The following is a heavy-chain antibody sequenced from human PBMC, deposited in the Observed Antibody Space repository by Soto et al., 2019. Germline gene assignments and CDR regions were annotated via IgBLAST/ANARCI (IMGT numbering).Heavy chain of an antibody. CDR2: ISNDGTKK. V-gene: IGHV3-30-3*01. CDR3: AKDIGGYSSGYYRAPEYYGMDV. Sequence: QPGGSLRLSCAASGFTFSNHAMHWVRQAPGKGLEWVAVISNDGTKKYYADWVKGRFTISRDNAKNSLYLQMNSLRAEDTALYYCAKDIGGYSSGYYRAPEYYGMDVWGQGTTVTVSS. CDR1: GFTFSNHA. D-gene: IGHD3-22*01. J-gene: IGHJ6*02.